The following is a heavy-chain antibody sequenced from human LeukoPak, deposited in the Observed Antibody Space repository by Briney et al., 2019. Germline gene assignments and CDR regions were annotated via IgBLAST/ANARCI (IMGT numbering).Heavy chain of an antibody. J-gene: IGHJ5*02. CDR3: ARGNPGGFDP. Sequence: GASVTVSCKVSGYIFTGYYMHWVRQAPGQGLEWMGRINPNRGGKNYAQKFQGRVTMTRDTSISTVYMELSRLRSDDTAVYYCARGNPGGFDPWGRGTTVTVSA. D-gene: IGHD1-14*01. V-gene: IGHV1-2*06. CDR2: INPNRGGK. CDR1: GYIFTGYY.